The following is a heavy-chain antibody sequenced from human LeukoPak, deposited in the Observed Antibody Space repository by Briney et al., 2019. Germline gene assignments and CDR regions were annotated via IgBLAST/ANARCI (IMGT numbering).Heavy chain of an antibody. CDR2: INHSGST. J-gene: IGHJ6*02. CDR3: ARGRSYYYGSGSYYTVYGMDV. CDR1: GGSFSGYY. Sequence: SETLSLTCAVYGGSFSGYYWSWIRQPPGKGLEWIGEINHSGSTNYNPSLKRRVTISVDTSKNQFSLKLSSVTAEDTAVYYCARGRSYYYGSGSYYTVYGMDVWGQGTTVTVSS. V-gene: IGHV4-34*01. D-gene: IGHD3-10*01.